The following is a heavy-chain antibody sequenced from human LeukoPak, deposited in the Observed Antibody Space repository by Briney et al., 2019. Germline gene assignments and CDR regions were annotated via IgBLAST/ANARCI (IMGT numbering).Heavy chain of an antibody. D-gene: IGHD2-2*02. CDR3: ARGVVVPAAIRPFDY. CDR2: IYYSGST. V-gene: IGHV4-39*01. Sequence: PSETLSLTCTVSGGSISSSSYYWGWIRQPPGKGLEWIGSIYYSGSTYYNPSLKSRVTISVDTSKNQFSLKLSSVTAADTAVYSCARGVVVPAAIRPFDYWGQGTLVTVSS. J-gene: IGHJ4*02. CDR1: GGSISSSSYY.